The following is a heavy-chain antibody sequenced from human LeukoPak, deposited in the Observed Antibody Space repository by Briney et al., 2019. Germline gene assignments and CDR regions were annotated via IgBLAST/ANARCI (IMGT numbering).Heavy chain of an antibody. CDR2: ISYDGSNK. CDR1: GFTFSSYA. D-gene: IGHD2-2*01. CDR3: ARDPGPAAKYYFDY. J-gene: IGHJ4*02. Sequence: GGSLRLSCAASGFTFSSYAMHWVRQAPGMGLEWVAVISYDGSNKYYADSVKGRFTISRDNSKNTLYLQMNSLRAEDTAVYYCARDPGPAAKYYFDYWGQGTLVTVSS. V-gene: IGHV3-30*04.